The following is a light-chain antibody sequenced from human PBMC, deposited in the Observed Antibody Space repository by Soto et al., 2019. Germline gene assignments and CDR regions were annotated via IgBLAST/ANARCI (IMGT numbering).Light chain of an antibody. J-gene: IGKJ5*01. CDR3: QQRHMWPIT. V-gene: IGKV3-11*01. CDR1: QSFRGR. CDR2: DAY. Sequence: VVLTQSPVTLSLSPGERATLSCRASQSFRGRLAWYQQKNGQAPRILIYDAYNRDTGIPPRFSGSGSGTDFTLSVSSLEPEDAEVYYCQQRHMWPITFGQGTRLEIK.